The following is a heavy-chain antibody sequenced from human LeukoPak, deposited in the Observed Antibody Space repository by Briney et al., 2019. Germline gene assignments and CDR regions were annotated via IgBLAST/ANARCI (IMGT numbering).Heavy chain of an antibody. CDR3: ARGGVRPSGDDAFDI. J-gene: IGHJ3*02. CDR2: IYYTGTT. CDR1: GGSIGSFY. V-gene: IGHV4-59*08. Sequence: SETLSLTCTVSGGSIGSFYWSWIRQPPGKGLEWIGYIYYTGTTNYNPSLKSRVTISVDTSKNQFSLKLSSVTAADTAVYYCARGGVRPSGDDAFDIWGQGTMVTVSS. D-gene: IGHD2-8*02.